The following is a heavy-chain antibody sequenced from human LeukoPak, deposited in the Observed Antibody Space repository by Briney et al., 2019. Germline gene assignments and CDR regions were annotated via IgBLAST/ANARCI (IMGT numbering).Heavy chain of an antibody. Sequence: GGSLRLSCAASGFTFSSNSMNWCRQAPGKGLEWVSSISSSSSYIYYADSVKGRFTISRDNAKNSLCLQMNSLRAEVTAEYYCAIDLGGLAPTFAFDYWGQGTLVTVSS. CDR3: AIDLGGLAPTFAFDY. D-gene: IGHD2-15*01. CDR2: ISSSSSYI. CDR1: GFTFSSNS. V-gene: IGHV3-21*01. J-gene: IGHJ4*02.